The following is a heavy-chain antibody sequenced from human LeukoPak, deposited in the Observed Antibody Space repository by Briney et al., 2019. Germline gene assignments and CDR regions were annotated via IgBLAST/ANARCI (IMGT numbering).Heavy chain of an antibody. CDR2: ISYDGSNK. CDR1: GFTFSYYG. D-gene: IGHD1-26*01. Sequence: GGSLRLSCTASGFTFSYYGMDWVRQAPGKGLEWVAVISYDGSNKYYADSVKGRFTISRDNSKNTLYLQMNSLRAEDTAVYYCAKSSEGHDYFDYWGQGTLVTVSS. CDR3: AKSSEGHDYFDY. V-gene: IGHV3-30*18. J-gene: IGHJ4*02.